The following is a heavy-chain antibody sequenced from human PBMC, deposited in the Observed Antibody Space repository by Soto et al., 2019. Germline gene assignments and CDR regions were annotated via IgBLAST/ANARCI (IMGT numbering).Heavy chain of an antibody. CDR2: ISSSSSYI. V-gene: IGHV3-21*01. J-gene: IGHJ4*02. CDR1: GFTFSSYS. Sequence: GGSLRLSCAASGFTFSSYSMNWVRQAPGKGLEWVSSISSSSSYIYYADSVKGRFTISRDNAKNSLYLQMNSLRAEDTAVYYCARDSWEAGTGVVPLEYWGQGTLVTVYS. CDR3: ARDSWEAGTGVVPLEY. D-gene: IGHD6-13*01.